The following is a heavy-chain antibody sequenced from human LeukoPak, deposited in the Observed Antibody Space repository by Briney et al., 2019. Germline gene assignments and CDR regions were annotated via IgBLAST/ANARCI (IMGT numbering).Heavy chain of an antibody. Sequence: GGSLRLSRAASGFTFSSYSMNWGPQAPGKGLEWGSYISSSSSTINYAHSVKGRFTISRDKAKHSLYLQMNSLRAEDTAVYYCARGNKIATILYDYWGQGTLVTVSS. CDR2: ISSSSSTI. CDR1: GFTFSSYS. J-gene: IGHJ4*02. D-gene: IGHD5-24*01. V-gene: IGHV3-48*01. CDR3: ARGNKIATILYDY.